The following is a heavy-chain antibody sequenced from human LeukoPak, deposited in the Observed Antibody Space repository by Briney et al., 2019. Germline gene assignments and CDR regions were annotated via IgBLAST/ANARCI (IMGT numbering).Heavy chain of an antibody. V-gene: IGHV3-21*01. CDR2: ISSSSSYI. D-gene: IGHD6-19*01. CDR3: ARGLGQHSGWYY. J-gene: IGHJ4*02. Sequence: GGSLRLSCAASGFTFSSYSMNWVRQAPGKGLEWVSSISSSSSYIYYADSVKGRFTISRDNAKNSLYLQMNSLRAEDTAVYYCARGLGQHSGWYYWGQGTLVTVSS. CDR1: GFTFSSYS.